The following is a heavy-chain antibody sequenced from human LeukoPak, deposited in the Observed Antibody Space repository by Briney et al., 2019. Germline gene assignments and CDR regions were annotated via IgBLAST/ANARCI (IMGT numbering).Heavy chain of an antibody. Sequence: SSETLSHTCTASGGSISNYYWSWIRQPAGKGLEWIGRISTSGSTNYNPSLRSRVTMSVDTSKNQFSLRLTSLTAADTAVYYCATVTDPRYNYFDPWGQGTLVTVSS. J-gene: IGHJ5*02. D-gene: IGHD2-21*02. CDR2: ISTSGST. V-gene: IGHV4-4*07. CDR1: GGSISNYY. CDR3: ATVTDPRYNYFDP.